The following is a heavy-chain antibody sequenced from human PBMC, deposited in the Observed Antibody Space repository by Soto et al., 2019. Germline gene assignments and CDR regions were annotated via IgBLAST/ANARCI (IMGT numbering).Heavy chain of an antibody. D-gene: IGHD6-19*01. CDR1: GFTFSSYA. CDR2: ISYDGSDK. Sequence: QTGGSLRLSCAASGFTFSSYAMHWVRQAPGKGLEWVAVISYDGSDKYYADSVKGRFTISRDNSKNTLYLQMNSLRAEDTAVYYCARDPTLFIAVAGMSVYFDYWGQGTLVTVSS. V-gene: IGHV3-30-3*01. J-gene: IGHJ4*02. CDR3: ARDPTLFIAVAGMSVYFDY.